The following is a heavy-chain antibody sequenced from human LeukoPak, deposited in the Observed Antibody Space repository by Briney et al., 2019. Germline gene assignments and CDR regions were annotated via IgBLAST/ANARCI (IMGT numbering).Heavy chain of an antibody. J-gene: IGHJ4*02. CDR3: ARGRDGYNLGFDY. CDR2: IYYSRST. V-gene: IGHV4-59*01. Sequence: KPSETLSLTCTVSGGSISGYFWSWIRQPPEKGLEWIAYIYYSRSTDYSPSLKSRVTISVDTSKNQFSLKLSSVTAADTAVYYCARGRDGYNLGFDYWGQGTLVTVSS. CDR1: GGSISGYF. D-gene: IGHD5-24*01.